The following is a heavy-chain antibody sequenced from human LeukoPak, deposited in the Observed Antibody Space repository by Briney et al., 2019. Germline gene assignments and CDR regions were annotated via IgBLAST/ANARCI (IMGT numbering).Heavy chain of an antibody. V-gene: IGHV3-48*04. Sequence: GGSLRLSCAASGLTFSRITYSMNWVRQAPGKGLEWVSYISSTSTTEYADSVKGRFTISRDNAKNSLYLQMNSLRAEDTAVYYCARGGDSGSYYHPDYYYMDVWGKGTTVTISS. CDR3: ARGGDSGSYYHPDYYYMDV. J-gene: IGHJ6*03. CDR2: ISSTSTT. CDR1: GLTFSRITYS. D-gene: IGHD1-26*01.